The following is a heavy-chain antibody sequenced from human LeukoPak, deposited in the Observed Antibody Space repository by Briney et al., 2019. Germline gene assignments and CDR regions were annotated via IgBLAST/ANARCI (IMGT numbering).Heavy chain of an antibody. Sequence: GGSLRLSCAASGFTFSSYGMHWVRQAPGKGLEWVAFIRYDGINKDYADSVKGRFTFSRDSSKNTLYLQMNSLRAEDTAVYYCARDSGSGSYSGYWGLGTLVTVSS. CDR3: ARDSGSGSYSGY. D-gene: IGHD3-10*01. CDR1: GFTFSSYG. CDR2: IRYDGINK. V-gene: IGHV3-30*02. J-gene: IGHJ4*02.